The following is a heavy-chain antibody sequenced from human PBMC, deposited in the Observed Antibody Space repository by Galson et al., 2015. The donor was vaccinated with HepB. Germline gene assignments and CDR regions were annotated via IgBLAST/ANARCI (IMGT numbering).Heavy chain of an antibody. J-gene: IGHJ4*02. CDR1: GFTFSSNV. D-gene: IGHD5-18*01. V-gene: IGHV3-30-3*01. Sequence: SLRLSCAASGFTFSSNVIHWVRQAPGKGPEWVALMSYDGSNEYYAGSVKGRFTISRDNSKSTLYLQMISLRSEDTAVYYCATGRGYRDPFDYWGQGTLVTVSS. CDR3: ATGRGYRDPFDY. CDR2: MSYDGSNE.